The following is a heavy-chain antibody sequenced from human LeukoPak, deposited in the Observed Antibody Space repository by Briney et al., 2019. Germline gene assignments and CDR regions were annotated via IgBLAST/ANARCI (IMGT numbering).Heavy chain of an antibody. Sequence: ASAKVSCKASGYTFTGYYMHWVRQAPGQGLEWMGRINPNSGGTNYAQKFQGRVTMTRDTSISTAYMELSRLRSDDTAVYYCARVDGYDYGVRIDYWGQGTLVTVSS. CDR3: ARVDGYDYGVRIDY. V-gene: IGHV1-2*06. J-gene: IGHJ4*02. CDR1: GYTFTGYY. D-gene: IGHD4-17*01. CDR2: INPNSGGT.